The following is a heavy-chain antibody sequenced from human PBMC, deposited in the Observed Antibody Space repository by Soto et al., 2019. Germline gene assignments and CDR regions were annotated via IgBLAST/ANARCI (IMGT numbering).Heavy chain of an antibody. Sequence: QVQLVQSGAEVKKPGASVKVSCKASGYTFTSYAMHWVRQAPGQRLEWMGWINAGNGNTKYSQNFQGRVTITRDTSASTAYMELSSLRSEDTAVYYCARGPGGPDGPGEYWGQGALVTVSS. CDR1: GYTFTSYA. D-gene: IGHD3-10*01. CDR3: ARGPGGPDGPGEY. V-gene: IGHV1-3*01. CDR2: INAGNGNT. J-gene: IGHJ4*02.